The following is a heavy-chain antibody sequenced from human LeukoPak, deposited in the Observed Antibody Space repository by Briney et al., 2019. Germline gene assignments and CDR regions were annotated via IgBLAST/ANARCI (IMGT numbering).Heavy chain of an antibody. D-gene: IGHD2-2*01. Sequence: PGGSLRLSCAASGFTFSSYAMSWVRQAPGKGLEWVSAISGSGGSTYYADSVKGRFTISRDNSKNTLYLQMNSLRAEDTAVYYCAKDMVDHPIVVVPAACWDYWGQGTLVTVSS. CDR1: GFTFSSYA. J-gene: IGHJ4*02. CDR3: AKDMVDHPIVVVPAACWDY. V-gene: IGHV3-23*01. CDR2: ISGSGGST.